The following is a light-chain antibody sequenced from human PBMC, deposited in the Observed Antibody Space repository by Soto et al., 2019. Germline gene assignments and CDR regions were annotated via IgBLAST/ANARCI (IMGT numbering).Light chain of an antibody. J-gene: IGLJ2*01. Sequence: QSVLPQPPSVSGTPGQRVSISCSGSRSNIGINAVDWYHQLPGTAPKVLIYANNQRPSGVPDRFSGSKSGTSASLAINGLQSDDEPHYYCAAWAYSLNGLVFGGGTKLTVL. CDR3: AAWAYSLNGLV. CDR2: ANN. V-gene: IGLV1-44*01. CDR1: RSNIGINA.